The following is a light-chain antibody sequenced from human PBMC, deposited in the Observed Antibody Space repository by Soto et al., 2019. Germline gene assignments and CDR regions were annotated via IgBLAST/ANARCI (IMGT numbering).Light chain of an antibody. J-gene: IGKJ3*01. Sequence: DIQMTQSPSSLSASVGDIVTITCRASQGIRNDLGWYQQRPGKAPKLLMNAASTLRSGVPSRFSASGSGTDFTLTISSLQPEDYATYYCQQSYNAPFNFGPGTKVDIK. CDR1: QGIRND. CDR3: QQSYNAPFN. CDR2: AAS. V-gene: IGKV1-39*01.